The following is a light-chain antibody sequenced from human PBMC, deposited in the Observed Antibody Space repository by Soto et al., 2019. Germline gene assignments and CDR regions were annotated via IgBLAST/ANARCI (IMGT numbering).Light chain of an antibody. CDR3: QQYGSSGT. J-gene: IGKJ1*01. CDR1: QSVSSNY. CDR2: GAS. V-gene: IGKV3-20*01. Sequence: EIVMTQSPATLSVSPGERATLSCRASQSVSSNYVAWYQQKPGQAPRLLIYGASNRATGIPDRFSGSGSGTDFTLTISRLEPEDFAVYYCQQYGSSGTFGQGTKVDIK.